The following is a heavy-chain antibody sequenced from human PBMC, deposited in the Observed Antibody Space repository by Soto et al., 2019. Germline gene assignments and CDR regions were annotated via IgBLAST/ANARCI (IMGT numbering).Heavy chain of an antibody. CDR3: ATARPYYDSSGYYSDAFDI. CDR1: GYTLTELS. D-gene: IGHD3-22*01. J-gene: IGHJ3*02. V-gene: IGHV1-24*01. CDR2: FDPEEGET. Sequence: GASVKVSCKVSGYTLTELSMHWVRQAPGKGLEWMGGFDPEEGETIYAQKFQGRVTMTEDTSTDTAYMELSSLRSEDTAVYYCATARPYYDSSGYYSDAFDIWGQGTMVTVSS.